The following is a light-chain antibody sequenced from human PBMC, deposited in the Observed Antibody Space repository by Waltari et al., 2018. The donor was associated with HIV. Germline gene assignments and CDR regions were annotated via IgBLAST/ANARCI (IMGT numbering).Light chain of an antibody. CDR3: QQYYRSPRT. Sequence: DIQMTQSPSSLSASVGDRVTITCQASQDIGSSLNWHQQKPGKAPKVLIYDVSRLESGVPSRFSGSGSGTDYSLTISSLQPEDFATYFCQQYYRSPRTFGQGTKVEIK. CDR1: QDIGSS. V-gene: IGKV1-NL1*01. J-gene: IGKJ1*01. CDR2: DVS.